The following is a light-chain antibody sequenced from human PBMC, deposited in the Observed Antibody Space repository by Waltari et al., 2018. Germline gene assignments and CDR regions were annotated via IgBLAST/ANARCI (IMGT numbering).Light chain of an antibody. CDR1: QSVLYSSNNQNY. J-gene: IGKJ5*01. CDR2: WAS. Sequence: DIVMTQSPDSLAVSLGERATINCKSSQSVLYSSNNQNYLAWYTQKPGQPPKLPMYWASTREAGVPDRFSGSGSGTDFTLTICSLQAEDGAVYYCQQYYSPPITFGQGTRLEIK. CDR3: QQYYSPPIT. V-gene: IGKV4-1*01.